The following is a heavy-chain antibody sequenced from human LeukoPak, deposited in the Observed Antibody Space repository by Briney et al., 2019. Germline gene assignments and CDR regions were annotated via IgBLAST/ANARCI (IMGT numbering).Heavy chain of an antibody. CDR1: GYFFTSYA. J-gene: IGHJ5*02. CDR3: ARALLWFGRRRFDP. Sequence: ASVKVSCKASGYFFTSYAVHWVRQAPGQGLEWMGWINTDTGSPKYARDFTERFVFSLDTSVSTAYLHISSLKTEDTAVYYCARALLWFGRRRFDPWGQGTLVTVSS. D-gene: IGHD3-10*01. V-gene: IGHV7-4-1*02. CDR2: INTDTGSP.